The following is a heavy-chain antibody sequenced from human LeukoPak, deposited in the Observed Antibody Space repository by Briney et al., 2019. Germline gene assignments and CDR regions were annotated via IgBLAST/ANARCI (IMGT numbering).Heavy chain of an antibody. D-gene: IGHD3-3*01. CDR1: GFTFSSYA. CDR2: ISGSGGST. J-gene: IGHJ4*02. CDR3: AKGDAEWPDIDY. V-gene: IGHV3-23*01. Sequence: GALRLSCAASGFTFSSYAMSWVRQAPGKGLEWVSAISGSGGSTYYADSVKGRFTISRDNSKNTLYLQMNSLRAEDTAVYYCAKGDAEWPDIDYWGQGTLVTVSS.